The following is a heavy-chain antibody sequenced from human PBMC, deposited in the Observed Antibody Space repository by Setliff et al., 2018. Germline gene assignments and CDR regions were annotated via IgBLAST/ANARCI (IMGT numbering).Heavy chain of an antibody. J-gene: IGHJ5*02. CDR1: GGSISSMSYY. CDR3: ARDRWGGGWFDP. CDR2: INHSGST. D-gene: IGHD3-10*01. V-gene: IGHV4-39*07. Sequence: SETLSLTCTVSGGSISSMSYYWGWIRQPPGKGLEWIGSINHSGSTNYIPSLKSRVTMSLDTSKNQFSLKLTSVTAADTALYYCARDRWGGGWFDPWGQGTLVTVSS.